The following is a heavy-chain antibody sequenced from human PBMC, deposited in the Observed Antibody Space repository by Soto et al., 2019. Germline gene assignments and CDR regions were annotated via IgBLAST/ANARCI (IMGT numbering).Heavy chain of an antibody. CDR2: TSSNGGST. CDR3: ARDRYDFWSGSQPPSGYYYMAV. D-gene: IGHD3-3*01. J-gene: IGHJ6*03. CDR1: GFTFSSYA. Sequence: GGSLRLSCAASGFTFSSYAMHWVRQAPGKGLEYVSATSSNGGSTYYANSVKGRFTISRDNSKNTLYLQMGSLRAEDMAVYYCARDRYDFWSGSQPPSGYYYMAVWGKGTTVTVSS. V-gene: IGHV3-64*01.